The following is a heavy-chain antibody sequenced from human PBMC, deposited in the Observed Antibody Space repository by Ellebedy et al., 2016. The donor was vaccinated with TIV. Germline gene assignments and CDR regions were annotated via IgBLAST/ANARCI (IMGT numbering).Heavy chain of an antibody. CDR2: IKPDGTDK. CDR1: GFTFSSYW. D-gene: IGHD2-15*01. CDR3: AAAHYYFYGKDV. J-gene: IGHJ6*02. V-gene: IGHV3-7*01. Sequence: PGGSLRLSCAASGFTFSSYWMTFVRQAPGKGLEWVAQIKPDGTDKYYMDSVKGRFTISRDNAKNSVYLQMNSLRAEDTAVYYCAAAHYYFYGKDVWGQGTRVTVSS.